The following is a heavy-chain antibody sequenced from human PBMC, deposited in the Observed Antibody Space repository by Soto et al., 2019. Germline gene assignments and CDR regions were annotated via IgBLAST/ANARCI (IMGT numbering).Heavy chain of an antibody. CDR1: GGSINNNGYF. V-gene: IGHV4-30-4*01. J-gene: IGHJ4*02. Sequence: QVQLQESGPGVVEPSQTLSLTCTVSGGSINNNGYFWSWIRQPPGSGLEWIGHIYNSGSTYSNPSLKSRLTISVVTSKNQFALKLSSVTAADTAVYYCARGPSGDKVDYWGQGTLVTVSS. CDR2: IYNSGST. D-gene: IGHD1-26*01. CDR3: ARGPSGDKVDY.